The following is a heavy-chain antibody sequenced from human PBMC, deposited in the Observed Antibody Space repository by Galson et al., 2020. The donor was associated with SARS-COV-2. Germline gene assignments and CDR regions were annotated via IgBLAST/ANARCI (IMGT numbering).Heavy chain of an antibody. CDR2: ISGSGEST. J-gene: IGHJ4*02. V-gene: IGHV3-23*01. CDR1: GFTFSTYA. Sequence: SCAASGFTFSTYAMSWVRQAPGKGLEWVSSISGSGESTYYADSVRGRFIISRDNSKNTLNVQMNSLRAEDTGIYYCVKGSALILATAFDYWGQGTLVTVSS. D-gene: IGHD5-12*01. CDR3: VKGSALILATAFDY.